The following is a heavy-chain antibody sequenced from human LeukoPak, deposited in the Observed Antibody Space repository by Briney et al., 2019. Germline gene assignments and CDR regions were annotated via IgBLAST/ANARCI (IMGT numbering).Heavy chain of an antibody. J-gene: IGHJ5*02. V-gene: IGHV3-74*01. CDR3: ARAVAGTHWLDP. Sequence: GGSLRLSCAASGFTFSSYWMHWVRQAPGKGLVWVSRINSDGSSTSYADSVKGRFTISRDNAKNTLYLQMNSLRAEDTAVYYCARAVAGTHWLDPWGQGALVTVSS. D-gene: IGHD6-19*01. CDR1: GFTFSSYW. CDR2: INSDGSST.